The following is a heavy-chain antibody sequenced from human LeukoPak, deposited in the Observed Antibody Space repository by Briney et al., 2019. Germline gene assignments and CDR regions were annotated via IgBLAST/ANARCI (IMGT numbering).Heavy chain of an antibody. D-gene: IGHD1/OR15-1a*01. V-gene: IGHV3-53*01. CDR3: ARWEQRYYYGMDV. J-gene: IGHJ6*02. CDR2: IYSGGKT. Sequence: GGSLRLSCAASGFTVSSNYMSWVRQAPGKGLEWVSVIYSGGKTFYADSVKGRFTISRDNSKNTLYLQMNSLRAEDTAVYYCARWEQRYYYGMDVWGQGTTVTVSS. CDR1: GFTVSSNY.